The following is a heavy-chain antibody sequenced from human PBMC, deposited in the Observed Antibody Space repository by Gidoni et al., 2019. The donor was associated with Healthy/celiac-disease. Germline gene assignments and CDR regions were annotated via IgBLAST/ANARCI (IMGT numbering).Heavy chain of an antibody. Sequence: EVQLVESGGGLVQPGGSLRLSCAASGFTFSSYAMRWVRQAPGKGLGWVSVISGSGGSTYYADSVKGRFTISRDNSKNTLYLQMNSLRAEDTAVYYCAKKKGIGRITMVRGVPYYFDYWGQGTLVTVSS. J-gene: IGHJ4*02. D-gene: IGHD3-10*01. CDR1: GFTFSSYA. CDR3: AKKKGIGRITMVRGVPYYFDY. CDR2: ISGSGGST. V-gene: IGHV3-23*04.